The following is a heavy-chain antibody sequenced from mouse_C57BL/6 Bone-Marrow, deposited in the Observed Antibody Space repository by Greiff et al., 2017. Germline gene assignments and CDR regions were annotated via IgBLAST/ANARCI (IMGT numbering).Heavy chain of an antibody. CDR1: GYTFTSYG. J-gene: IGHJ1*03. Sequence: QVQLQQSGAELARPGASVKLSCKASGYTFTSYGISWVKQRTGQGLEWIGEIYPRSGNTYYNEKFKGKATLTADKSSSTAYMELRSLTSEDSAVYFWARCEFDYGSSYWYFDVWGTGTTVTVSS. CDR3: ARCEFDYGSSYWYFDV. D-gene: IGHD1-1*01. V-gene: IGHV1-81*01. CDR2: IYPRSGNT.